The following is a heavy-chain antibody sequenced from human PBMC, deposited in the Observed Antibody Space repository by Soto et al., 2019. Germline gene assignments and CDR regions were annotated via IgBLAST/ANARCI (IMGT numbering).Heavy chain of an antibody. J-gene: IGHJ4*02. CDR3: ARSLWFGELH. D-gene: IGHD3-10*01. Sequence: QITLKESGPPLVKPTQTLTLTCSFSGFSLSTTGVGVGWIRQSPGKALEWLAIIYWDNDNRYSPSLKSRVTITKDTSKNRVVLTVTNMDPVDTGTYYCARSLWFGELHWGQGALVTVSS. CDR1: GFSLSTTGVG. CDR2: IYWDNDN. V-gene: IGHV2-5*02.